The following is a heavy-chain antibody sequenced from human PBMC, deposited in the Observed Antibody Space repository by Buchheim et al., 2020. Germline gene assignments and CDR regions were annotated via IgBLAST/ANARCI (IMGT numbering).Heavy chain of an antibody. CDR1: GFTFSSYW. D-gene: IGHD3-3*01. Sequence: EVQLVESGGGLVQPGGSLRLSCAASGFTFSSYWMNWVRQAPGKGLEWVANIKQDGSEKYYVDSVKGRFTISRDNAKNSLYLQMNTLRAEDTAVYYCARDEQYYDFWSGYYTGGFDYWGQGTL. J-gene: IGHJ4*02. CDR3: ARDEQYYDFWSGYYTGGFDY. CDR2: IKQDGSEK. V-gene: IGHV3-7*01.